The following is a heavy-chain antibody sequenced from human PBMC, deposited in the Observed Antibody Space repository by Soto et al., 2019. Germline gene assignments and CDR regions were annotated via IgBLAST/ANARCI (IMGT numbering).Heavy chain of an antibody. Sequence: PSQTLSLTCVISGDTVSNMSVAWNWIRQSPSRGPEWLARTYYRSEWFYDYAVSVKGRVTFVPDTAKNQFSLQLESVTPEDTAVYYCGRALYSDYDRHGVDVWGQGTPVNVSS. CDR3: GRALYSDYDRHGVDV. J-gene: IGHJ6*01. D-gene: IGHD5-12*01. CDR2: TYYRSEWFY. V-gene: IGHV6-1*01. CDR1: GDTVSNMSVA.